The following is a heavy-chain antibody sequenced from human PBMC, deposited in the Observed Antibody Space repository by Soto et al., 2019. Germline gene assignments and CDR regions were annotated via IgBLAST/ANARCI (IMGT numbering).Heavy chain of an antibody. CDR3: ARGFSAGKGSTPDF. CDR2: ISGSGGST. Sequence: PGGSLRLSCAASGFTFSSFAMSWVRQAPGKGLDWVSAISGSGGSTYSAGSVKGRFTISRDNSKNTLYLQMSSLRAEDTAVYYCARGFSAGKGSTPDFWGQGSLVTVSS. V-gene: IGHV3-23*01. J-gene: IGHJ4*02. CDR1: GFTFSSFA. D-gene: IGHD6-13*01.